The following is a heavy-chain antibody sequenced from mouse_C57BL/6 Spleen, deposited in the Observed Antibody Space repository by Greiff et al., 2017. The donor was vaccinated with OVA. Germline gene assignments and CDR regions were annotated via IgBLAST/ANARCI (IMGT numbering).Heavy chain of an antibody. Sequence: EVKVVESGGGLVQPKGSLKLSCAASGFSFNTYAMNWVRQAPGKGLEWVARIRSKSNNYATYYADSVKDRFTISRDDSESMLYLQMNNLKTEDTAMYYCVATGTGDFDYWGQGTTLTVSS. CDR2: IRSKSNNYAT. CDR3: VATGTGDFDY. J-gene: IGHJ2*01. D-gene: IGHD4-1*02. V-gene: IGHV10-1*01. CDR1: GFSFNTYA.